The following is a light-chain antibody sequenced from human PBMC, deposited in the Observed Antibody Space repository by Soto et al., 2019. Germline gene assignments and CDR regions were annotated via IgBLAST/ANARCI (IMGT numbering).Light chain of an antibody. CDR3: QQYGSSPPRT. CDR2: GAF. V-gene: IGKV3-15*01. CDR1: QSVSSN. J-gene: IGKJ1*01. Sequence: EIVMTQSPVTLSVSPGERATLSCSASQSVSSNLAWYQQKPGQAPSLLIYGAFTRATGIPARFSGSGSGTDFTLTISRLEPEDFAVYYCQQYGSSPPRTFGQGTKVDIK.